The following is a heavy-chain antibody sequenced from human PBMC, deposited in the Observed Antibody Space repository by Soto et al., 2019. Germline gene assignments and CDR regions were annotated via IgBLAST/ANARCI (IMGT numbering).Heavy chain of an antibody. J-gene: IGHJ3*02. Sequence: QVQLQESGPGLVKPSETLSLTCTVSGGSVSSGSYYWSWIRQPPGKGLEWIGYIYYSGSTNSNPSLKSRVTRSVDTSKDQFSLKLSSVTAADTAVYYCARDDYGGKHGGDAFDIWGQGTMVTVSS. CDR1: GGSVSSGSYY. CDR2: IYYSGST. CDR3: ARDDYGGKHGGDAFDI. V-gene: IGHV4-61*01. D-gene: IGHD4-17*01.